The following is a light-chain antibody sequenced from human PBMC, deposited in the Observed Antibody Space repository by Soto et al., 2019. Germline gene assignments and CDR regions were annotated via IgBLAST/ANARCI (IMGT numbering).Light chain of an antibody. CDR1: QNIHSF. J-gene: IGKJ2*01. Sequence: EIVLTQSPATVSLSPGESATLSCRASQNIHSFLAWYQQRPGQAPRLLIYDASFRATAILARFNGSGSGTDFTLTITRLEPEDFAVYYCQQRLFWPLFTFGQGTRLEIK. CDR2: DAS. CDR3: QQRLFWPLFT. V-gene: IGKV3-11*01.